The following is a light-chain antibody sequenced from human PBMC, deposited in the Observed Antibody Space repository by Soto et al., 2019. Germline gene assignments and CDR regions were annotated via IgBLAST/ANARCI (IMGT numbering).Light chain of an antibody. J-gene: IGKJ1*01. V-gene: IGKV1-5*03. Sequence: EIQLTQSPSTLSASIGDRVTITCRASQSISDWLAWYQQKPGKAPKLLIYKASSLESGVPSRFSGSGSGTEFTLTISGLQPDDFATYYCQQYNSYSETFGQGTKVDIK. CDR1: QSISDW. CDR3: QQYNSYSET. CDR2: KAS.